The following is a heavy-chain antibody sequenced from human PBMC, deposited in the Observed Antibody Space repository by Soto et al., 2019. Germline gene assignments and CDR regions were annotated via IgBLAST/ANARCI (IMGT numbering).Heavy chain of an antibody. CDR2: TYYMSKWYN. CDR3: AMGSSLNARHAFDI. V-gene: IGHV6-1*01. Sequence: SQTLSLTCAISGDSVSSNSAAWNWIRQSPSRGLEWLGRTYYMSKWYNDYAVSVKSRITINPDTSKNQFSLHLNSVTPEDTAVYYCAMGSSLNARHAFDIWGQGTMVTVSS. CDR1: GDSVSSNSAA. J-gene: IGHJ3*02. D-gene: IGHD6-6*01.